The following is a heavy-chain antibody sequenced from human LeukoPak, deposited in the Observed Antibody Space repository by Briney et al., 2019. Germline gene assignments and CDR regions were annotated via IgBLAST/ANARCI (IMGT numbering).Heavy chain of an antibody. Sequence: SETLSLTCTVVGGSITSTVYYWTWIRQVQGRGLEWIGYIYHSGTIFYNPSLGSRLTMSVDTSKNQFSLNLNFVTAADTAVYYCARASYYDRHRHFDLWGRGTLVTVSS. D-gene: IGHD3-22*01. V-gene: IGHV4-31*03. CDR3: ARASYYDRHRHFDL. J-gene: IGHJ2*01. CDR2: IYHSGTI. CDR1: GGSITSTVYY.